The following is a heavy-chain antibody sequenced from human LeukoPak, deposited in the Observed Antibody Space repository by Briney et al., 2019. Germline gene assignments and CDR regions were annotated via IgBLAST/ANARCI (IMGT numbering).Heavy chain of an antibody. CDR3: ARRGNLWAR. D-gene: IGHD2/OR15-2a*01. Sequence: PSETLSLTCAVYGGSFIGYYWSWIRQPPGKGLEWIGEINHSGSTNYNPSLKSRVTISVDTSKNQFSLKLSSVTAADTAVYYCARRGNLWARWGQGTLVTVSS. J-gene: IGHJ4*02. CDR1: GGSFIGYY. CDR2: INHSGST. V-gene: IGHV4-34*01.